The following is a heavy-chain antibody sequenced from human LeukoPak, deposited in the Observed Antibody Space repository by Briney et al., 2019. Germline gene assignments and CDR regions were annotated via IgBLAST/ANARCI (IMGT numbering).Heavy chain of an antibody. CDR1: GFTFSSYE. Sequence: GGSLRLSCAASGFTFSSYEMNWVRQAPGKGLEWVSYSSSSGSTIYYADSVKGRFTISRDNAKNSLYLQMNSLRAEDTAVYYCARGFWDSNYDYYYYGMDVWGQGTTVTVSS. D-gene: IGHD4-11*01. V-gene: IGHV3-48*03. CDR2: SSSSGSTI. CDR3: ARGFWDSNYDYYYYGMDV. J-gene: IGHJ6*02.